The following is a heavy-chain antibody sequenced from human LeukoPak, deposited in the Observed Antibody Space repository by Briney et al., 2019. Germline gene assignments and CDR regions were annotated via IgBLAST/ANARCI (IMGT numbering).Heavy chain of an antibody. V-gene: IGHV5-51*01. J-gene: IGHJ4*02. CDR2: IYPGDSDT. D-gene: IGHD2-2*01. CDR1: GSSFTSYW. CDR3: ATSQGTSGWAYYFDY. Sequence: GESLQISCKGSGSSFTSYWIAWVRRLPGKGLEWMGIIYPGDSDTRHSPSFQGQVTISADKSISTAYLQWSSLKASDTAMYYCATSQGTSGWAYYFDYWGQGTLVTVSS.